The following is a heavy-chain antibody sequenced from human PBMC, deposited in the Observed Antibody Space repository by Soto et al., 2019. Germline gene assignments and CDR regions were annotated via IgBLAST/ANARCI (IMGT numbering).Heavy chain of an antibody. CDR3: ARDLAGYCSSTSCYAVDHHVVDV. Sequence: EVQLVESGGGLVKPGGSLRLSCAASGFTFSSYSMNWVRQAPGKGLEWVSSISSSSSYIYYADSVKGRFTISRDNAKNSLYLQMNSLRAEDTAVYYCARDLAGYCSSTSCYAVDHHVVDVWGQGTTVTVSS. J-gene: IGHJ6*02. V-gene: IGHV3-21*01. D-gene: IGHD2-2*01. CDR2: ISSSSSYI. CDR1: GFTFSSYS.